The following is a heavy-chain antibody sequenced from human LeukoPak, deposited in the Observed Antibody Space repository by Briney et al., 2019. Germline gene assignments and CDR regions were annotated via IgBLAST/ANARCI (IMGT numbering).Heavy chain of an antibody. CDR3: ARLPRVVVAGPFDY. CDR1: GYSISSGYY. Sequence: PSETLSLTCAVSGYSISSGYYWGWIRQPPGKGLEWIGSIYHSGSTCYNPSLKSRVTISVDTSKNQFSLKLSSVTAADTAVYYCARLPRVVVAGPFDYWGQGTLVTVSS. D-gene: IGHD6-19*01. V-gene: IGHV4-38-2*01. CDR2: IYHSGST. J-gene: IGHJ4*02.